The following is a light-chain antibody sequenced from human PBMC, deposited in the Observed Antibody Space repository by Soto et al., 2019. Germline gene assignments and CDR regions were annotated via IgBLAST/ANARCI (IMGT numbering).Light chain of an antibody. V-gene: IGLV1-44*01. Sequence: QAVVTQSPSASGTPGQRVTISCSGSSSNIGSNTVNWYQQLPGTAPKLLIYSNYQRPSGVPDRFSGSKSGTSASLAISGLQSEDEADYYCAAWDGSLNGVVFGGGTKLTVL. CDR1: SSNIGSNT. CDR2: SNY. J-gene: IGLJ2*01. CDR3: AAWDGSLNGVV.